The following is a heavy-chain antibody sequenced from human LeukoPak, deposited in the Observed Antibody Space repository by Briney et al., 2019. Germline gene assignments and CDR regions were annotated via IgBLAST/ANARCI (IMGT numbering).Heavy chain of an antibody. CDR3: ARTGQLVLWFDP. Sequence: SETLSLTCTVSGGSISSYYWSWIRQPAGKGLEWIGRIYTSGSTNYNPSLKSRVTMSVDTSKNQFSLRLSSVTAADTAVYYCARTGQLVLWFDPWGQGTLVTVSS. CDR1: GGSISSYY. D-gene: IGHD6-13*01. V-gene: IGHV4-4*07. CDR2: IYTSGST. J-gene: IGHJ5*02.